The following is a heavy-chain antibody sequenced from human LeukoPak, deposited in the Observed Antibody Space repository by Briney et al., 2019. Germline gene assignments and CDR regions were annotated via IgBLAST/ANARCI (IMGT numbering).Heavy chain of an antibody. Sequence: PSETLSLTCTVSGGSISSYYWSWIRQPAGKGLEWIGRIYTSGSTNYNPSLKSRVTMSVDTSKNQFSLKLSSVTAADTAVYYCARDQRAAAVTYYYYGMDVWGQGTTVTVSS. CDR1: GGSISSYY. J-gene: IGHJ6*02. V-gene: IGHV4-4*07. CDR3: ARDQRAAAVTYYYYGMDV. CDR2: IYTSGST. D-gene: IGHD6-13*01.